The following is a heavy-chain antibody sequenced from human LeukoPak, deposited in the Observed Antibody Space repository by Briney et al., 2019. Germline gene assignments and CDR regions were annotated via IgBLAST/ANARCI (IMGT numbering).Heavy chain of an antibody. CDR2: ISGSGGST. CDR1: GFTFSSYA. Sequence: GGSLRLSCAASGFTFSSYAMSWVRQTPGKGLEWVSGISGSGGSTYYADSVKGRFTISRDNSKNTLYLQMNSLRAEDPAVYYCAKDGYGGGQYYFDYGGREPRVTVPS. V-gene: IGHV3-23*01. J-gene: IGHJ4*02. D-gene: IGHD2-21*01. CDR3: AKDGYGGGQYYFDY.